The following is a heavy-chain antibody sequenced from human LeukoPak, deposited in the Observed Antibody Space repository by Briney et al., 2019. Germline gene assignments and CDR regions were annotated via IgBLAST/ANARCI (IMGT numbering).Heavy chain of an antibody. D-gene: IGHD2-2*01. CDR2: IYSGGGT. J-gene: IGHJ4*02. V-gene: IGHV3-53*01. Sequence: GGSLRLSCAASGFTVSSNYMSWVRQAPGKGLEWVSVIYSGGGTYYADSVKGRFTISRDNSKNTLYLQMNSLRAEDTAVYYCARGIGYCSSTSCYGGVDYWGQGTLVTVSS. CDR1: GFTVSSNY. CDR3: ARGIGYCSSTSCYGGVDY.